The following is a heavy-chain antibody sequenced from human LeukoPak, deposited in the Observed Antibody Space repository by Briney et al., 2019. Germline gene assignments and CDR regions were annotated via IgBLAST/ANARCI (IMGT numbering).Heavy chain of an antibody. J-gene: IGHJ3*02. D-gene: IGHD2-8*01. CDR1: GGSFSGYY. Sequence: SETLSLTCAVYGGSFSGYYWSWIRQPPGKGLEWIGEINHSGSTNYNPSLKSRVTISVDTSKNQFSLKLSSVTAADTAVYYCARTLSWDIVLMVYASDAFDIWGQGTMVTVSS. V-gene: IGHV4-34*01. CDR3: ARTLSWDIVLMVYASDAFDI. CDR2: INHSGST.